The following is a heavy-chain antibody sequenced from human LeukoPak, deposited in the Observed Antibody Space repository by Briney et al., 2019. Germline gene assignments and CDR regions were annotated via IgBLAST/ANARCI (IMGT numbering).Heavy chain of an antibody. V-gene: IGHV3-15*01. CDR1: GFQFTNYW. J-gene: IGHJ5*02. D-gene: IGHD3-22*01. Sequence: GGSLRLSCAASGFQFTNYWMTWVRQAPGKGLEWVGRIRSNSDGGTIDYAAPVKGRFTLSRDDSKTTLYLQMNSLQTEDTAVYYCATDFYDSTWGQGTLVTVSS. CDR2: IRSNSDGGTI. CDR3: ATDFYDST.